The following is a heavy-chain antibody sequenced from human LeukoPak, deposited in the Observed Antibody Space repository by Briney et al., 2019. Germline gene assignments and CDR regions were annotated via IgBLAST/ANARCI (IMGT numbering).Heavy chain of an antibody. CDR1: GGSFSGYY. Sequence: PSKTLSLTCAVYGGSFSGYYWSWIRQPPGKGLEWIGEINHSGSTNYNPSLKSRVTISVDTSKNQLSLKLSSVTAADTAVYYCARGGGHYGWGQGTLVTVSS. CDR2: INHSGST. J-gene: IGHJ4*02. CDR3: ARGGGHYG. D-gene: IGHD3-16*01. V-gene: IGHV4-34*01.